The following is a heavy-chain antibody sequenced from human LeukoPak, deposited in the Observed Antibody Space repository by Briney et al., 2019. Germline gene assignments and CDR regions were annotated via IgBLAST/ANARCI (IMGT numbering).Heavy chain of an antibody. CDR2: INSDGSST. CDR3: ASARSSVAGHGNGY. V-gene: IGHV3-74*01. J-gene: IGHJ4*02. CDR1: GFTFSSYW. D-gene: IGHD6-19*01. Sequence: PGGSLRLSCAASGFTFSSYWMHWVRQAPGKGLVWVSRINSDGSSTSYTDSMKGRFTISRDNAKNTLYLQMNSLRAEDTAVYYCASARSSVAGHGNGYWGQGTLVTVSS.